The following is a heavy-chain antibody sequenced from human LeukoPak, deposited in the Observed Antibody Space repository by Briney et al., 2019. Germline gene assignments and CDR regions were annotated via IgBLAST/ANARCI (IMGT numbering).Heavy chain of an antibody. CDR1: GGFFSGYY. J-gene: IGHJ4*02. Sequence: SETLSLTCAVYGGFFSGYYWSWIRQPPGKGLEWIGEINHSGSTNYNPSLKSRVTISVDTSKNQFSLKLSSVTAADTAVYYCARGGPIVVVPAAMGDFDYWGQGTLVTVSS. CDR3: ARGGPIVVVPAAMGDFDY. V-gene: IGHV4-34*01. D-gene: IGHD2-2*01. CDR2: INHSGST.